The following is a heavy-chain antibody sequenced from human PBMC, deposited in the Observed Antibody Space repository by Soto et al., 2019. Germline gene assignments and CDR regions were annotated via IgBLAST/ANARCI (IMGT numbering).Heavy chain of an antibody. V-gene: IGHV4-34*01. CDR3: ARDNYDFWSGYYLVDY. Sequence: PSETLSLTCAVYGGSFSGYYWSWIRQPPGKGLEWIGEINHSGSTNYNPSLKSRVTISVDTSKNQFSLKLSSVTAADTAVYYCARDNYDFWSGYYLVDYWGQGTLVTVSS. D-gene: IGHD3-3*01. J-gene: IGHJ4*02. CDR2: INHSGST. CDR1: GGSFSGYY.